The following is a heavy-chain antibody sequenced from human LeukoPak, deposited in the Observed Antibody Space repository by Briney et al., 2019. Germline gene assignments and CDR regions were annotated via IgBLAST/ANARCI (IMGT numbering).Heavy chain of an antibody. V-gene: IGHV3-20*04. CDR2: INWNGGSR. CDR1: GFTLSTYA. D-gene: IGHD4-17*01. Sequence: GGSLRLSCAASGFTLSTYAMSWVRQAPGKGLEWVSGINWNGGSRGYADSVKGRFTISRDNAKNSLYLQMNSLRAEDTALYYCARAVTTQDYFDYWGQGTLVTVSS. CDR3: ARAVTTQDYFDY. J-gene: IGHJ4*02.